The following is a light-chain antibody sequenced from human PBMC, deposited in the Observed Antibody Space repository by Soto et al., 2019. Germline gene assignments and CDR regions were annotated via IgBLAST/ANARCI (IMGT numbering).Light chain of an antibody. CDR1: QSISSW. CDR2: DAS. Sequence: DIQMTQSPSTLSASVGDRVTITCRASQSISSWMAWYQQKPGKAPKLLIYDASSLESGVPSRFSGSGSGTEFTLTISSLQPADFATYYCQQYNSYLWSFGQGTKVVIK. CDR3: QQYNSYLWS. J-gene: IGKJ1*01. V-gene: IGKV1-5*01.